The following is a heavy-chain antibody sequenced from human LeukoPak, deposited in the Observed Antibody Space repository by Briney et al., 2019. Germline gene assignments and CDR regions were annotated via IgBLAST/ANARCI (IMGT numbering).Heavy chain of an antibody. V-gene: IGHV4-59*08. D-gene: IGHD4-17*01. CDR3: ARSPGTVFDY. CDR2: IYYSGST. Sequence: PSETLSLTCTVSGGSINNYYWSWIRQPPGKGLEWIGYIYYSGSTNYNPSLKSRVTISVDTSKNQFSLKLSSVTATDTAVYFCARSPGTVFDYWGQGTLVTVSS. J-gene: IGHJ4*02. CDR1: GGSINNYY.